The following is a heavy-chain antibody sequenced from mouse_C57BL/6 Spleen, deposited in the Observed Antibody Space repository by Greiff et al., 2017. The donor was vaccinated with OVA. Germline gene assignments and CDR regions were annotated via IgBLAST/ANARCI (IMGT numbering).Heavy chain of an antibody. Sequence: QVQLQQPGAELVKPGASVKLSCKASGYTFTSYWMHWVKQRPGQGLEWIGMIHPNSGSTNYNEKFKSKATLTVYKSSSTAYMQLSSLTSEDSAVYYCAKHWDWFAYWGQGTLVTVSA. CDR1: GYTFTSYW. V-gene: IGHV1-64*01. CDR2: IHPNSGST. J-gene: IGHJ3*01. D-gene: IGHD4-1*01. CDR3: AKHWDWFAY.